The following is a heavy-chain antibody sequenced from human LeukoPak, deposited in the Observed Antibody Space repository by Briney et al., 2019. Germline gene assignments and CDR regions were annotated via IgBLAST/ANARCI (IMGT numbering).Heavy chain of an antibody. Sequence: PGRSLRLSCAASGFTFSSYAMHWVRQAPGKGLEWVAVISYDGSNKYYADSVKGRFTISRDNSKNTLYLQMNSLRVEDTAVYYCARGDPTVTTKQNFDYWGQGTLVTVSS. D-gene: IGHD4-17*01. J-gene: IGHJ4*02. CDR2: ISYDGSNK. CDR1: GFTFSSYA. CDR3: ARGDPTVTTKQNFDY. V-gene: IGHV3-30-3*01.